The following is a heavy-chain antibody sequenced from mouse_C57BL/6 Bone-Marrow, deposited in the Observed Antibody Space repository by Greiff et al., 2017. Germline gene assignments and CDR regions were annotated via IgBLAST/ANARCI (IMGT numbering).Heavy chain of an antibody. CDR3: ARLPITSVVGFDY. J-gene: IGHJ2*01. CDR1: GFTFSSYG. Sequence: VQLKESGGDLVKPGGSLKLSCAASGFTFSSYGMSWVRQTPDKRLEWVATISSGGSYTDYPDSVKGRFTISRDTAKNALYLQMSSLKSEDTAMYYCARLPITSVVGFDYWGQGTTLTVSS. V-gene: IGHV5-6*01. CDR2: ISSGGSYT. D-gene: IGHD1-1*01.